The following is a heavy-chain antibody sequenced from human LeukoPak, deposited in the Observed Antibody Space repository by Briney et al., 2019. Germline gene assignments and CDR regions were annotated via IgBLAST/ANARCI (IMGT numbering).Heavy chain of an antibody. V-gene: IGHV4-34*01. CDR1: GGSFSGYY. J-gene: IGHJ4*02. Sequence: SETLSLTCAVDGGSFSGYYWSWIRQPPGKGLEWIGEINHSGSTNYNPSLKSRVTISVDTSKNQFSLKLSSVTAADTAVYYCARGRWVVATSFDYWGQGTLVTVSS. CDR3: ARGRWVVATSFDY. CDR2: INHSGST. D-gene: IGHD5-24*01.